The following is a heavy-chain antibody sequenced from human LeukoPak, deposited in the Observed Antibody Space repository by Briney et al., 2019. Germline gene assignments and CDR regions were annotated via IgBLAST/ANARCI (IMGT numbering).Heavy chain of an antibody. CDR3: ARVGVGATVSAFDI. CDR2: INPSGGST. CDR1: GYTFTSYY. Sequence: ASVKVSCKASGYTFTSYYMHWVRQAPGQGLEWMGIINPSGGSTSYAQKFQGRVTMARDTSISTAYTELSRLRSDDTAVYYCARVGVGATVSAFDIWGQGTMVTVSS. J-gene: IGHJ3*02. V-gene: IGHV1-46*01. D-gene: IGHD1-26*01.